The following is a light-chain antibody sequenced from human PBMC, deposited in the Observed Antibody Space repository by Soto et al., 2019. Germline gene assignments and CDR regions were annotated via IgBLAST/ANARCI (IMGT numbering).Light chain of an antibody. J-gene: IGKJ5*01. CDR3: QQYDNLPLI. CDR2: GAS. CDR1: QSVSSNY. Sequence: EIVMTQSPATLSVSPVERATLSCMASQSVSSNYLAWYQQKPGQAPRLLIYGASSRATGIPDRFSGSGSGTDFTLTISSLQPEDFATYYCQQYDNLPLIFGQGTRLEIK. V-gene: IGKV3-20*01.